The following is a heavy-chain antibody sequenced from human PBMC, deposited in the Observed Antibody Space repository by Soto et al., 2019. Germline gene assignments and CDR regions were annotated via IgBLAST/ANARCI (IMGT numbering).Heavy chain of an antibody. CDR3: ARAIFGVVPKDAFDI. CDR1: GFTVSSNY. CDR2: IYSGGST. V-gene: IGHV3-66*01. J-gene: IGHJ3*02. Sequence: GGSLRLSCAASGFTVSSNYMSWVRQAPGKGLEWVSVIYSGGSTYYADSVKGRFTISRDNSKNTLYLQMNSLRAEDTAVYYCARAIFGVVPKDAFDIWGQGTMVTVSS. D-gene: IGHD3-3*01.